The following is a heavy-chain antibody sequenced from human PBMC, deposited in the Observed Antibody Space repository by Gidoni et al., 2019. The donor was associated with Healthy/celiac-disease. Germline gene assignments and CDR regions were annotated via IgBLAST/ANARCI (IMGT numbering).Heavy chain of an antibody. J-gene: IGHJ4*02. D-gene: IGHD6-6*01. CDR3: ARDFRQLGGYFDY. CDR2: INHSGST. CDR1: GGSFSGYY. Sequence: QVQLQQWGAGLLKPSETLSLTCAVYGGSFSGYYWSWIRQPPGKGLEWIGEINHSGSTNYNPSLKSRVTISVDTSKNQFSLKLSSVTAADTAVYYCARDFRQLGGYFDYWGQGTLVTVSS. V-gene: IGHV4-34*01.